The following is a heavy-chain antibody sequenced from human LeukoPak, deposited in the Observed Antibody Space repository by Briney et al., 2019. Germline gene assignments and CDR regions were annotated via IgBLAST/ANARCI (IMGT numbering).Heavy chain of an antibody. CDR2: ICSTGTT. V-gene: IGHV4-4*09. D-gene: IGHD4-23*01. CDR3: AGARWHDKFGY. J-gene: IGHJ4*02. CDR1: GGSISGYY. Sequence: SETLSLTCTVSGGSISGYYWSWIRQPPGKGLEWIGYICSTGTTNYNPSLKSRVTISIDTSKNQFSLRLTSVTAADTAVYYCAGARWHDKFGYWGQGTLVTVSS.